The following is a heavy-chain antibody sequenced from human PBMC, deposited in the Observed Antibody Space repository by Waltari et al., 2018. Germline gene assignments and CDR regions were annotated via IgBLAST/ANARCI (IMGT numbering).Heavy chain of an antibody. CDR2: IYYSGST. D-gene: IGHD1-7*01. CDR1: GGPISSYY. CDR3: AREKRGVLELGWFDP. Sequence: QVQLQESGPGLVTPSETLSLTCPVPGGPISSYYWSWIRQPPGKGLEWSGYIYYSGSTNYNPSLKSRVTISVDTSKNQFSLKLSSVTAADTAVYYCAREKRGVLELGWFDPWGQGTLVTVSS. J-gene: IGHJ5*02. V-gene: IGHV4-59*13.